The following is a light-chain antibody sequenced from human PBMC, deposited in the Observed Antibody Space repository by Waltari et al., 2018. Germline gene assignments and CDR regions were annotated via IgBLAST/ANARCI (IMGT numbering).Light chain of an antibody. Sequence: DNQMTQSPASLSASEGDRVTITCRSSHRISSYLIWYHHSPGKAPMLLIYAASILQSGVPSRFSGSGSGTDFTLIISSLQPEDFATYYCQQSYSTPWTFGQGTNVEIK. J-gene: IGKJ1*01. CDR1: HRISSY. CDR2: AAS. V-gene: IGKV1-39*01. CDR3: QQSYSTPWT.